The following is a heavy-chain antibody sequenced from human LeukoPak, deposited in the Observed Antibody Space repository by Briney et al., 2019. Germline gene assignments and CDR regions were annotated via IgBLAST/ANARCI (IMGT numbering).Heavy chain of an antibody. J-gene: IGHJ4*02. CDR2: IRNDGSNK. D-gene: IGHD3-16*01. CDR1: GFTFSSYG. CDR3: AKDRGSWSHREWYFDY. V-gene: IGHV3-30*02. Sequence: GGSLRLSCAAAGFTFSSYGMHWVRQAPGKGLEWAAFIRNDGSNKYYADSVKGRFTISRDNSKNPLYQQMNSLRAEDTAVYYCAKDRGSWSHREWYFDYWAQGPLVTVSS.